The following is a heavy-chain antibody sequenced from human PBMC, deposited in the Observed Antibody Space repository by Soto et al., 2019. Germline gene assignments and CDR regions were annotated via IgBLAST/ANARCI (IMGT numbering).Heavy chain of an antibody. V-gene: IGHV3-7*03. D-gene: IGHD3-16*02. CDR1: GFTFSDFL. J-gene: IGHJ4*02. CDR2: MKPDGGEI. CDR3: GRDRGYSSFDY. Sequence: GGSLRLSCTASGFTFSDFLMSGVRQPPGKGLEWVANMKPDGGEINYVDSVRGRFTISRDNAKKSMYLQMDSLRVDDTAVYYCGRDRGYSSFDYWGQGTPVTVSS.